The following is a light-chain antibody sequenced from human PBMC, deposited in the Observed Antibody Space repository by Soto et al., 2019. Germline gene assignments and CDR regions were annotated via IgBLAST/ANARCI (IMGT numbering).Light chain of an antibody. V-gene: IGLV2-14*03. CDR3: SSFSSSSTFA. CDR1: SSDVGSYNH. Sequence: SVLTQPASVSGSPGQSITISCTGTSSDVGSYNHVSWYQQHPGEVPKLLIYDVNNRPSGVSNRFSGSKSGNTASLTISGLQADDEADYYCSSFSSSSTFAFGGGTKVTVL. CDR2: DVN. J-gene: IGLJ2*01.